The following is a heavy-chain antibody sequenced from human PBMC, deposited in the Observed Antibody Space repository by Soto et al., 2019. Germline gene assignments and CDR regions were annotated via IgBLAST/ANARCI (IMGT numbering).Heavy chain of an antibody. CDR1: GVSVSGTNW. Sequence: QVQLQESGPGLVKPSGTLSLTCAVSGVSVSGTNWWSWVRQPPGKGLEWIGEIYRSGSTNYNPSLKSRFTMSVGKFKNQFSLKLNSVTAADTAVYYCARDLGATVTTGDYWGQGTLVTVSS. CDR3: ARDLGATVTTGDY. J-gene: IGHJ4*02. V-gene: IGHV4-4*02. CDR2: IYRSGST. D-gene: IGHD4-17*01.